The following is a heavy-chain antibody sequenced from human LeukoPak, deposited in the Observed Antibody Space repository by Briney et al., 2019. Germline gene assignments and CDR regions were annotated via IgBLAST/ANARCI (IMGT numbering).Heavy chain of an antibody. CDR2: IGTAGDT. J-gene: IGHJ3*02. Sequence: GGSLRLSCAASGFTFSSYDMHWVRQVTGKGLEWVSAIGTAGDTYYPGSVKGRFTISRENAKNSLYLQMNSLRAGDTAVYYCARGRRRLQPLLSDAFDIWGQGTMVTVYS. D-gene: IGHD2/OR15-2a*01. CDR1: GFTFSSYD. CDR3: ARGRRRLQPLLSDAFDI. V-gene: IGHV3-13*04.